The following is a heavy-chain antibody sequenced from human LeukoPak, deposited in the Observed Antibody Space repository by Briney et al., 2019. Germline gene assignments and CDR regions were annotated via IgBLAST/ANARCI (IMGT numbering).Heavy chain of an antibody. CDR2: MSPTSGNT. Sequence: ASVKVSCKAAGYTFTTYDVNWVRLAPGQGLEYMGWMSPTSGNTAYAQRFQGRVPLTRNTSLNAAYKELTRLTSEDTAIYFCARGRSRYASDVYPYNYMDLWGKGTSVTVSS. V-gene: IGHV1-8*01. CDR1: GYTFTTYD. J-gene: IGHJ6*03. D-gene: IGHD6-19*01. CDR3: ARGRSRYASDVYPYNYMDL.